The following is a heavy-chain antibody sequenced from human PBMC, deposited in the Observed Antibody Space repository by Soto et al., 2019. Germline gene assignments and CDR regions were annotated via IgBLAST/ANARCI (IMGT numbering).Heavy chain of an antibody. CDR3: ARTNYANCACLDS. CDR2: IYYNGIT. Sequence: QVQLQESGPGLVKPSGTLSLTCDVSGGSITNANWWSWIRQPPGKGLEWIGEIYYNGITERNPSLKSRVTISLDTSKKQVSLELTSVTAADTAVYYCARTNYANCACLDSWGQGTLVTVSS. J-gene: IGHJ4*02. CDR1: GGSITNANW. D-gene: IGHD2-2*01. V-gene: IGHV4-4*02.